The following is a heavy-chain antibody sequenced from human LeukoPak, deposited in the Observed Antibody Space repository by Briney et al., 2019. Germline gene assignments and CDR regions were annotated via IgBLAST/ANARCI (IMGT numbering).Heavy chain of an antibody. CDR1: GFTFSSYW. CDR3: ARDLYYYDSSGVFDF. D-gene: IGHD3-22*01. CDR2: INSDGSSS. Sequence: GGSLRLSCAASGFTFSSYWMHWVRQAPGKGLVWVSRINSDGSSSTYADSVKGRFTTSRDNAKNTLYLQMNSLRAEDTAVYYCARDLYYYDSSGVFDFWGQGILVTVSS. J-gene: IGHJ4*02. V-gene: IGHV3-74*01.